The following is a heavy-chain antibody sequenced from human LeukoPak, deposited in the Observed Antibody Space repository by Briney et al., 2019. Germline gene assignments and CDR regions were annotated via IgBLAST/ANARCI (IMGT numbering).Heavy chain of an antibody. CDR1: GYTFTGYY. D-gene: IGHD3-10*01. J-gene: IGHJ6*03. Sequence: ASVKVSCKASGYTFTGYYMHWVRQAPGQGLEWMGWINPNSGGTNYAQKFQGRVTMTRDTSISTAYMEPSRLRSDDTAVYYCARDHPSGSYHYYYYMDVWGKGTTVTVSS. CDR3: ARDHPSGSYHYYYYMDV. CDR2: INPNSGGT. V-gene: IGHV1-2*02.